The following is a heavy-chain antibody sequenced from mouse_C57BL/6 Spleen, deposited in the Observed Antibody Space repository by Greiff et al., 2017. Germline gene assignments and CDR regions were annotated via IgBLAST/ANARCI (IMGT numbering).Heavy chain of an antibody. J-gene: IGHJ4*01. D-gene: IGHD1-1*01. CDR1: GYSFTGYY. V-gene: IGHV1-42*01. CDR2: INPSTGGT. Sequence: EVQVVESGPELVKPGASVKISCKASGYSFTGYYMNWVKQSPEKSLEWIGEINPSTGGTTYNQKFKAKATLTVDKSSSTAYMQLKSLTSEDSAVYYCARYYYGSNLYAMDYWGQGTSVTVSS. CDR3: ARYYYGSNLYAMDY.